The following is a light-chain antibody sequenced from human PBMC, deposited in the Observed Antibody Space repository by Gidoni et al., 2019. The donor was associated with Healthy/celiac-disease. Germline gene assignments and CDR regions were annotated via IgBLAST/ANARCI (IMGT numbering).Light chain of an antibody. V-gene: IGKV1-5*01. CDR1: QSISSW. CDR2: DAS. J-gene: IGKJ1*01. CDR3: QQYNSYPWT. Sequence: DIQMTHSPSTLSASVGDRVTIPCRASQSISSWLAWYQQKPGKAPKLLIYDASSLESGVPSRFSGSGSGTEFTLTISSLQPDDFATYYCQQYNSYPWTFGQGTKVEIK.